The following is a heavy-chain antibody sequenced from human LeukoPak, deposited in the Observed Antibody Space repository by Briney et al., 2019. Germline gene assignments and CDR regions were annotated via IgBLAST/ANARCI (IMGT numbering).Heavy chain of an antibody. J-gene: IGHJ4*02. Sequence: ASVKVSCKASGHTFTGYYVYWVRQAPGQGLEWMGWMNPNVGGANFRQKFQGRVTVTSDPAISAAYMELRRLRSDDTAVYYCARGVFGESLESWGQGTLVTVSS. CDR3: ARGVFGESLES. V-gene: IGHV1-2*02. CDR2: MNPNVGGA. CDR1: GHTFTGYY. D-gene: IGHD3-10*02.